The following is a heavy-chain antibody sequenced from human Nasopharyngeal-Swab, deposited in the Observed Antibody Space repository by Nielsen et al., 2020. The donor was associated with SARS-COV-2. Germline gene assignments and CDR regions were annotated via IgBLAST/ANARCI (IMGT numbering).Heavy chain of an antibody. D-gene: IGHD3-3*01. CDR2: GNHGGGT. V-gene: IGHV4-34*01. J-gene: IGHJ6*03. CDR3: ARGGAGVVSAPVLGLGPYYSYYYMDV. Sequence: PGKGLEWIGEGNHGGGTNYNPSLKSRVTISVATSKNQFSLKLTSVTAADTAIYYCARGGAGVVSAPVLGLGPYYSYYYMDVWGQGTTVTVSS.